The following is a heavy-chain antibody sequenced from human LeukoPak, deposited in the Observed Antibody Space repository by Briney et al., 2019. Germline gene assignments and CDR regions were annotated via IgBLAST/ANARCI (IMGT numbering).Heavy chain of an antibody. Sequence: PSETLSLTCTVSGGSISSYYWSWIRQTPGKGLEWIGHIYNSGFTNYNPSLKSRVTISVDTSKNQFSLKLSSVTAADTAVYYCARLLAGYNFDYWGQGTLVTVSA. CDR3: ARLLAGYNFDY. J-gene: IGHJ4*02. D-gene: IGHD5-18*01. CDR2: IYNSGFT. CDR1: GGSISSYY. V-gene: IGHV4-59*08.